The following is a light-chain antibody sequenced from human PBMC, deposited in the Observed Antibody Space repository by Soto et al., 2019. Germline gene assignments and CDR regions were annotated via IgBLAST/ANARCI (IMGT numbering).Light chain of an antibody. Sequence: QSVLTQPRSVSGSPGQSVTISCTGTSSDVGGYNYVSWYQQHPGKAPKFMIYDVNKRPSGVPDRFSGSKSGNTASLTISGLQAEDEGDYYCCSYAGSYTLVFGGGTKLTVL. J-gene: IGLJ2*01. V-gene: IGLV2-11*01. CDR2: DVN. CDR3: CSYAGSYTLV. CDR1: SSDVGGYNY.